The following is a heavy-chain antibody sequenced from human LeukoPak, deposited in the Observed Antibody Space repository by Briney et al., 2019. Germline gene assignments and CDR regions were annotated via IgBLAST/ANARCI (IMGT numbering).Heavy chain of an antibody. Sequence: SQTLSLTCTVSSGSISSGVYYWSWIRQPPGKGLECIGYISSSGTTYYNPSPRSRITISVDSSKSQFSLNLSSVTASDTAVYYCAGVGNGGYGGFDYWGQGTLVTVSS. D-gene: IGHD5-12*01. CDR2: ISSSGTT. CDR1: SGSISSGVYY. V-gene: IGHV4-30-4*01. J-gene: IGHJ4*02. CDR3: AGVGNGGYGGFDY.